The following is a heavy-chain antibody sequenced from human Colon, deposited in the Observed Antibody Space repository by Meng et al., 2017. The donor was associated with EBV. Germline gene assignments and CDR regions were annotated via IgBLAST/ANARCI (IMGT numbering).Heavy chain of an antibody. V-gene: IGHV4-4*02. J-gene: IGHJ4*02. CDR2: IHHNGNT. CDR1: GDPLSSANW. CDR3: ARTAICIGGSCTTWDY. D-gene: IGHD2-15*01. Sequence: RASGPGLVKPSETLSLTCAVSGDPLSSANWWSWVRQPPGKGLEWIGEIHHNGNTNYNPSLKSRVTISVDKSKNQFVLKVTSVTAADTAVYYCARTAICIGGSCTTWDYWGQGALVTVSS.